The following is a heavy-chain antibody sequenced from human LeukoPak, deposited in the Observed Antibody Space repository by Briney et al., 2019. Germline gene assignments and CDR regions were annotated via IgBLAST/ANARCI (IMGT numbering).Heavy chain of an antibody. CDR3: ARMSGYFDY. J-gene: IGHJ4*02. CDR2: IYYSGST. Sequence: SQTLSLTCTVSGGSISSGGYSWSWIRQHPGKGLEWIGYIYYSGSTYYNPSLKSRVTISVDTSKNQFSLKLSSVTAADTAVYYCARMSGYFDYWGQGTLVTVSS. D-gene: IGHD3-3*01. CDR1: GGSISSGGYS. V-gene: IGHV4-31*03.